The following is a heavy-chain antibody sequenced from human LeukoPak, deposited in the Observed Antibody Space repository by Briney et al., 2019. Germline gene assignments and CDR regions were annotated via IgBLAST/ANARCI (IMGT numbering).Heavy chain of an antibody. CDR1: GYFIRSGFY. D-gene: IGHD2-2*01. V-gene: IGHV4-38-2*02. Sequence: PSETLSLTCTVSGYFIRSGFYWGWIRQPPGKGLEWIGSIYHSGSTYYNPSLKSRVTISVDTSKNQFSLKLSSVTAADTAVYYCAKRYCSSTTCYDDRGAFDYWGQGTLVTVSS. J-gene: IGHJ4*02. CDR3: AKRYCSSTTCYDDRGAFDY. CDR2: IYHSGST.